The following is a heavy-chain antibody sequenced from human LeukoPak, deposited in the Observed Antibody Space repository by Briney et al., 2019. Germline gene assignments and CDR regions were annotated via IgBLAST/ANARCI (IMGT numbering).Heavy chain of an antibody. D-gene: IGHD2-2*01. Sequence: GASVKVSCKASGYTFTSYAMHWVRQAPGQRLEWMGWINAGNGNTKYSQKFQGRVTITRDTSASTAYMELSSLRSEDTAVYYCARGDPQGYCSSTSCYGAGIYYYYGMDVWGKGTTVTVSS. CDR1: GYTFTSYA. CDR3: ARGDPQGYCSSTSCYGAGIYYYYGMDV. V-gene: IGHV1-3*01. CDR2: INAGNGNT. J-gene: IGHJ6*04.